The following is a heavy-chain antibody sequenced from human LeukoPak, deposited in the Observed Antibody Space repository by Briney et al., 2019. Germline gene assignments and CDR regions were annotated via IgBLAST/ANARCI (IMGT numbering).Heavy chain of an antibody. Sequence: GGSLRLSCEASGFMFSSYWMSWVRQVSGKGLEWVANIKQDGSEKNYVDSVKGRFTISRDNAKNSVYLQMNSLRVEDTAVYYCARDTRSGFPDAFDIWGQGTMVTVSS. CDR1: GFMFSSYW. CDR2: IKQDGSEK. CDR3: ARDTRSGFPDAFDI. J-gene: IGHJ3*02. D-gene: IGHD3-3*01. V-gene: IGHV3-7*03.